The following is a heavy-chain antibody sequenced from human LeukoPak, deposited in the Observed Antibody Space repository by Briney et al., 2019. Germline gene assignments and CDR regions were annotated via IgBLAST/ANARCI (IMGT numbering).Heavy chain of an antibody. V-gene: IGHV3-23*01. Sequence: PGGSLRLSCAASGFTFSSYAMSWVSQAPGKGLEWVSIISGSGGSTYYADSVKGRFTISRDNSKNTLYLQMNSLRAEDTAVYYCAKDRLGYCSGGSCYASNGMDVWGQGTTVTVSS. CDR1: GFTFSSYA. D-gene: IGHD2-15*01. CDR2: ISGSGGST. CDR3: AKDRLGYCSGGSCYASNGMDV. J-gene: IGHJ6*02.